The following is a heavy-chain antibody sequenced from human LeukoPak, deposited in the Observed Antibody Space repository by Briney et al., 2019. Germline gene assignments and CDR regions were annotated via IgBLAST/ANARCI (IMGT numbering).Heavy chain of an antibody. CDR3: ARVSLGRDRTGEPTFYFDY. J-gene: IGHJ4*02. Sequence: KTSQTLSLTCAISGDSVSSYTANWNWIRQSPSRGLEWLGRTYYRSKWYHDYAVSVKSRITINPDTSKNQFSLQLNSVTPEDTAVYYCARVSLGRDRTGEPTFYFDYWGQGALVTVSS. V-gene: IGHV6-1*01. CDR1: GDSVSSYTAN. CDR2: TYYRSKWYH. D-gene: IGHD7-27*01.